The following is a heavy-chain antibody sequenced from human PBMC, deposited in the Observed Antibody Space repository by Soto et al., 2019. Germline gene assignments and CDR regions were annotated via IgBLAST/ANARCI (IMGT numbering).Heavy chain of an antibody. V-gene: IGHV1-8*01. Sequence: QVQLVQSGAEVKKPGASVKVSCKASGYTFTSYDINWVRQATGQGHEWMGWMNPNSGNTGYAQKFQGRVTMTRNTSISTADRELSSLRSEDTAVYYCARGPVEGGYCSRTSCLYDYWGQGTLVTVSS. D-gene: IGHD2-2*01. CDR1: GYTFTSYD. J-gene: IGHJ4*02. CDR2: MNPNSGNT. CDR3: ARGPVEGGYCSRTSCLYDY.